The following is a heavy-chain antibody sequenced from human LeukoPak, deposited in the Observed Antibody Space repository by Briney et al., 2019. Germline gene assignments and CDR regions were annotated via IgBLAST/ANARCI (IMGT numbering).Heavy chain of an antibody. CDR3: AKVGGYYDFWLYFDY. V-gene: IGHV3-23*01. CDR2: ISGSGGST. CDR1: GFTFSSYA. J-gene: IGHJ4*02. D-gene: IGHD3-3*01. Sequence: PGGPLRLSCAASGFTFSSYAMSWVRQAPGKGLEWVSAISGSGGSTYYADSVKGRFTISRDNSKNTLYLQMNSLRAEDTAVYYCAKVGGYYDFWLYFDYWGQGTLVTVSS.